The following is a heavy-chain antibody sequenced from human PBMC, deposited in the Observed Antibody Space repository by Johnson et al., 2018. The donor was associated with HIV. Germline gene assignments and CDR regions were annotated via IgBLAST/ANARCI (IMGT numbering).Heavy chain of an antibody. CDR2: IRSKTDGGTT. CDR3: TALWAAAGIAFDTLDV. CDR1: GFTFNNAW. D-gene: IGHD6-13*01. V-gene: IGHV3-15*01. Sequence: EVQLVESGGGLVKPGGSLRLSCAASGFTFNNAWMSWVRQAPGKGLEWLGRIRSKTDGGTTDYAEPVKGRFTISRDDLKNTLYLQMNSLKSEDTAVYYCTALWAAAGIAFDTLDVWGQGTMVIVSS. J-gene: IGHJ3*01.